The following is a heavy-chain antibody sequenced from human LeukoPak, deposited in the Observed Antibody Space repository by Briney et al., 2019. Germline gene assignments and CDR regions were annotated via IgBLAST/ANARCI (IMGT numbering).Heavy chain of an antibody. CDR1: GFTFNSYA. J-gene: IGHJ4*02. D-gene: IGHD6-19*01. Sequence: PGGSLRLSCAASGFTFNSYAMTWVSQAPGKGLEWVSHVSGSGGITYYADSVKGRFTISRDNSKNTLYLQMNSLRAEDTAVYYCAKTTAGNSSGRYPGWPVDYWGQGTLVTVSS. CDR3: AKTTAGNSSGRYPGWPVDY. V-gene: IGHV3-23*01. CDR2: VSGSGGIT.